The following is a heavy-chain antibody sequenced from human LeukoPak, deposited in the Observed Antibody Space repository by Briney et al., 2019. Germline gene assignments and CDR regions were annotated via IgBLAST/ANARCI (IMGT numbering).Heavy chain of an antibody. Sequence: ASVKVSCEVSGYALAELSIHWVRQTPGKGLVGMGGFDAEQEETLYAQKFEGRVTMTEDTSTATAHLEMNRLTSDDTGVYFCATDMMNGTTWRDYWGQGTLVVVSS. CDR3: ATDMMNGTTWRDY. CDR1: GYALAELS. J-gene: IGHJ4*02. V-gene: IGHV1-24*01. D-gene: IGHD1-1*01. CDR2: FDAEQEET.